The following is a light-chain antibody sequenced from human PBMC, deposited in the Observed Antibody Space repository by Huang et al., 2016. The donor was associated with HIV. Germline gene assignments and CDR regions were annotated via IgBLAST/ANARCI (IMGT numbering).Light chain of an antibody. CDR2: GAS. J-gene: IGKJ4*01. Sequence: ENVLTQSPGTLSLSPGERATFSCRASQSVNSNYLAWYQHKPGQAPRRLIHGASSRATGIPDRFSGNGSVTDFTLTISRLEPEDFAVYYCQQYGSFFTFGGGTRVEIK. CDR3: QQYGSFFT. V-gene: IGKV3-20*01. CDR1: QSVNSNY.